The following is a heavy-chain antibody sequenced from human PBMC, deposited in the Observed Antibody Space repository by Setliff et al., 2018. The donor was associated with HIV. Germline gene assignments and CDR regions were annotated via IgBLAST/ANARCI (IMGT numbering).Heavy chain of an antibody. J-gene: IGHJ6*02. CDR1: GGAISSSYYY. CDR2: ISYTGKS. V-gene: IGHV4-39*01. D-gene: IGHD5-18*01. Sequence: PSETLSLTCTVSGGAISSSYYYWGWIRQPPGKGLQWIGSISYTGKSYYNPALKRRVTVSVDTSKNQFSLKLSSVTAADTAVYYCARGNTAMVYPYYYGMDVWGQGTTVTVSS. CDR3: ARGNTAMVYPYYYGMDV.